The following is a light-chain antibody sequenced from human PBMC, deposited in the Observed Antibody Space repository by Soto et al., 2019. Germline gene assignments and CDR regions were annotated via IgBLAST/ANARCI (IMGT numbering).Light chain of an antibody. V-gene: IGKV1-39*01. CDR3: QRSYRTPLT. J-gene: IGKJ4*01. Sequence: DIQMTQSPSSLSASVGDRITITCRASQSISSSLNWYQQKPGKAPKLLIYAASTLQSGVPSRFSGSGSGRDFTLTISSLQPEDFATYYCQRSYRTPLTFGGGTKVEIK. CDR2: AAS. CDR1: QSISSS.